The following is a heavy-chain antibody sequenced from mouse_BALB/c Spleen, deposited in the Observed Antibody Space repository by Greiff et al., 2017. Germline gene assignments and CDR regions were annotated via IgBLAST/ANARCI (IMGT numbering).Heavy chain of an antibody. CDR1: GYSFTSYY. CDR2: IFPGSGNT. Sequence: VQLQQSGPELVKPGASVKISCKASGYSFTSYYIHWVKQRPGQGLEWIGWIFPGSGNTKYNEKFKGKATLTADTSSSTAYMQLSSLTSEDSAVYFCARSEAYYRYYFDYWGQGTTLTVSS. CDR3: ARSEAYYRYYFDY. V-gene: IGHV1-66*01. D-gene: IGHD2-14*01. J-gene: IGHJ2*01.